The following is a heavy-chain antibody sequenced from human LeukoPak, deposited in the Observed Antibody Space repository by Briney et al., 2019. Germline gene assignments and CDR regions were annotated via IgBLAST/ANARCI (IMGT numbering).Heavy chain of an antibody. CDR3: AAAYGEGWFDP. CDR1: GFNLSTYG. Sequence: GGSLRLSCAAPGFNLSTYGMHWVRQAPGKGLEWVADIWYDGNNKFYADSVKGRFTISRDNSKNTVHLQMYSLRDEDTAVYYCAAAYGEGWFDPWGQGTQVTVSS. V-gene: IGHV3-33*01. D-gene: IGHD4-17*01. CDR2: IWYDGNNK. J-gene: IGHJ5*02.